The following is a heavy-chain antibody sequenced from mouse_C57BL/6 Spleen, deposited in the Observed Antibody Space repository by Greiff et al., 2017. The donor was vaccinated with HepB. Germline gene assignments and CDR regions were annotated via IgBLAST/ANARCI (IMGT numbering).Heavy chain of an antibody. J-gene: IGHJ4*01. CDR2: INPGSGGT. D-gene: IGHD2-3*01. CDR1: GYAFTNYL. CDR3: ASGYDGYFFPYYYAMDY. Sequence: VQRVESGAELVRPGTSVKVSCKASGYAFTNYLIEWVKQRPGQGLEWIGVINPGSGGTNYNEKFKGKATLTADKSSSTAYMQLSSLTSEDSAVYFCASGYDGYFFPYYYAMDYWGQGTSVTVSS. V-gene: IGHV1-54*01.